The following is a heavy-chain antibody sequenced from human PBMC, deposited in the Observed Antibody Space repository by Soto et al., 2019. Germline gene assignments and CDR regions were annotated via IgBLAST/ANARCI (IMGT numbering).Heavy chain of an antibody. J-gene: IGHJ4*01. CDR1: GRTFRNYA. Sequence: RHPRAASGRTFRNYAMSWIRQAPGKGLEWVSTVTGDGVTTSYADSVKGRFTISRDNSKNTLYLQMSGLRADDTAVYYCAKRLSYYFDSWGHGTLVTVSS. CDR3: AKRLSYYFDS. V-gene: IGHV3-23*01. CDR2: VTGDGVTT. D-gene: IGHD3-16*02.